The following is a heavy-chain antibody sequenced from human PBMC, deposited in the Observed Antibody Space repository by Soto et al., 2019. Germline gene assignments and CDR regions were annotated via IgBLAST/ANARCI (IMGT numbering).Heavy chain of an antibody. Sequence: GGSLRLSCAVSGFTFSTYAMHWVRQAPGKGLEWVAVISCDGSNTYYADSVKGRFTISRDNMLYLQMNSLRAEDTAVYYCARDQGRSITCQLDYWGQGTLVTVSS. J-gene: IGHJ4*02. D-gene: IGHD2-2*01. CDR2: ISCDGSNT. CDR1: GFTFSTYA. CDR3: ARDQGRSITCQLDY. V-gene: IGHV3-30-3*01.